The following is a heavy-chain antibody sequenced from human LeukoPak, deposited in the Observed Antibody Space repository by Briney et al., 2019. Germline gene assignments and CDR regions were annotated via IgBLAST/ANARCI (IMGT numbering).Heavy chain of an antibody. J-gene: IGHJ6*03. CDR3: VRDGGWYKRGLDYYYYYVDV. V-gene: IGHV3-20*04. Sequence: GGSLRLSCAASGFTFIGYWMSWVRQAPGEGLGWVSRIYWDRGSTRYVDSVKGRFTISRDNAKNSLYLQMNSLRPEDTAFYYCVRDGGWYKRGLDYYYYYVDVWGKGTTVTASS. CDR2: IYWDRGST. D-gene: IGHD6-19*01. CDR1: GFTFIGYW.